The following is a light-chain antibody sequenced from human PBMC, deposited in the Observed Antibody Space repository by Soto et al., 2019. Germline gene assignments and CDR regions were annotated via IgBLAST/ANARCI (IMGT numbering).Light chain of an antibody. V-gene: IGKV3-11*01. Sequence: EIVLTQSPATLSLSPGERATLSCRASQSVSSYLAWYQQKPGQAPRLLIYDASNRATGIPARFSGSGSGTDFTLTISSLEPEDCAVYYCQHRSNWPPYTCGQGTKLEIK. J-gene: IGKJ2*01. CDR2: DAS. CDR3: QHRSNWPPYT. CDR1: QSVSSY.